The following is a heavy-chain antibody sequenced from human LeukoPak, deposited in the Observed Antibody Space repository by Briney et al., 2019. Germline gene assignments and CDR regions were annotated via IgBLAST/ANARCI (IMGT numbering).Heavy chain of an antibody. CDR3: TKFDYAAFEY. D-gene: IGHD4-17*01. J-gene: IGHJ4*02. CDR2: IKSKTNGWTT. CDR1: GFTFSNAW. V-gene: IGHV3-15*01. Sequence: GGSLRLSCVASGFTFSNAWMSWVRQAPGKGLEWDGRIKSKTNGWTTDYAAPVKGRFTISRDDSKNTLYLQMNSLKTEDTAVYYCTKFDYAAFEYWGQGTLVTVSS.